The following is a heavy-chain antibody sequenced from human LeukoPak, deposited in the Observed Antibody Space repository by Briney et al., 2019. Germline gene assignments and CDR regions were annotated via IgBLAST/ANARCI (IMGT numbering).Heavy chain of an antibody. Sequence: ASVKVSCKASRGTSSSYAISWVRQAPGQGLEWMGGIIPIFGTANYAQKFQGRVTITADESTSTAYMELSSLRSEDTAVYYCARAGSPYSSSWYDGRRMKYNWFDPWGQGTLVTVSS. CDR3: ARAGSPYSSSWYDGRRMKYNWFDP. D-gene: IGHD6-13*01. V-gene: IGHV1-69*13. J-gene: IGHJ5*02. CDR2: IIPIFGTA. CDR1: RGTSSSYA.